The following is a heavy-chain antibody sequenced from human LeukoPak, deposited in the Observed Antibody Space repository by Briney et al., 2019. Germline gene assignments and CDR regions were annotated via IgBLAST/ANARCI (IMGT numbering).Heavy chain of an antibody. CDR2: ISSSGSTI. Sequence: GGSLRLSCAASGFSFSDYYMSWIRQAPGEGLEWVSYISSSGSTIYYADSVKGRFTISRDNAKNSLYLQMNSLRAEDTAVYYCASYSSSSLDYWGQGTLVTVSS. CDR3: ASYSSSSLDY. CDR1: GFSFSDYY. D-gene: IGHD6-6*01. J-gene: IGHJ4*02. V-gene: IGHV3-11*04.